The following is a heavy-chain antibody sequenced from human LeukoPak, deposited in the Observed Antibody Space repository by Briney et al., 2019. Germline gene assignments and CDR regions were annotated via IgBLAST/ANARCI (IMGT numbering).Heavy chain of an antibody. CDR3: ARDPDYYYDSSGYYSIFDY. J-gene: IGHJ4*02. CDR2: INTDGSST. CDR1: GFTFSSYW. Sequence: GGSLRLSCAASGFTFSSYWMHWVRQAPGKGLVWVSRINTDGSSTSYADSVKGRFTISRDNPKNTLYLQMNSLRAEDTAVYYCARDPDYYYDSSGYYSIFDYWGQGTLVTVSS. D-gene: IGHD3-22*01. V-gene: IGHV3-74*01.